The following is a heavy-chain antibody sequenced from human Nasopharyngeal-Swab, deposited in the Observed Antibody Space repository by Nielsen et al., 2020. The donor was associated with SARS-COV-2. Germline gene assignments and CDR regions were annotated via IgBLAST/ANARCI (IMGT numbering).Heavy chain of an antibody. D-gene: IGHD6-19*01. Sequence: SCAASGVTFSSYGMHWVREAPGKGLEWVAVIWYDGSNKYYADSVKGRFTISRDNSKNTLYLQMNSLRAEDTAVYYCASAPSIAVAAGYGMDVWGQGTTVTVSS. J-gene: IGHJ6*02. CDR3: ASAPSIAVAAGYGMDV. CDR2: IWYDGSNK. CDR1: GVTFSSYG. V-gene: IGHV3-33*01.